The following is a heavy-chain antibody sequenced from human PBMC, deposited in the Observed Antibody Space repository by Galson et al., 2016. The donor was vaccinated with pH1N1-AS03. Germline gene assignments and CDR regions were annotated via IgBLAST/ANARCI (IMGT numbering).Heavy chain of an antibody. CDR1: GFTFSMSY. J-gene: IGHJ6*02. D-gene: IGHD2-2*01. V-gene: IGHV3-74*01. Sequence: SLRLSCAASGFTFSMSYIHWVRQAPGKGLEWVSRISNGGRTVRYADFVKGRFAVSRDNAKNTVFLQMNSLRADDTAVYFCARRNPNPNFAIWYQHDYGMDVWGQGTTVTVSS. CDR3: ARRNPNPNFAIWYQHDYGMDV. CDR2: ISNGGRTV.